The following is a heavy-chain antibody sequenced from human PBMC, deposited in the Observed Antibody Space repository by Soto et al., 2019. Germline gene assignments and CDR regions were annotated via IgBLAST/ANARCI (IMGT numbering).Heavy chain of an antibody. CDR2: ISYDGSNK. CDR1: GCTYSSYA. Sequence: GGSLRLSSAASGCTYSSYAMHWVRQAPGKGLEWVAVISYDGSNKYYADSVKGRFTISRDNSKNTLYLQMNSLRAEDTAVYYCARDRDDILTGYPYPTADFDYWGQGTLVTVSS. J-gene: IGHJ4*02. V-gene: IGHV3-30-3*01. CDR3: ARDRDDILTGYPYPTADFDY. D-gene: IGHD3-9*01.